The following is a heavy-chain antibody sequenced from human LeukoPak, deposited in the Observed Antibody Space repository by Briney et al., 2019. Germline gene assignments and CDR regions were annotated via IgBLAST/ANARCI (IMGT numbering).Heavy chain of an antibody. CDR2: ISASGGAT. CDR1: GFTFSSYA. J-gene: IGHJ6*02. D-gene: IGHD2-15*01. CDR3: ARTAAGYYGLDV. Sequence: PGGSLRLSCAASGFTFSSYAMSWVRQAPGKELERVSAISASGGATYYADSVKGRFTIFRDSPKNTLYLQMNSLRDEDTAVYYCARTAAGYYGLDVWGQGTTVTVSS. V-gene: IGHV3-23*01.